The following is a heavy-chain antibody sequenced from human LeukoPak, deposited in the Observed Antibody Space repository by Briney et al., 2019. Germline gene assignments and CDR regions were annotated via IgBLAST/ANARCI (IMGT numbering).Heavy chain of an antibody. Sequence: ASVKVSCKASGYTFTSYGISWVRQAPGQGLEWMGWISAYNGNTNYAQKLQGRVTMTTDTSTSTAYMELRSLRSDDTAVYYCAREGGSSWHAIILYYFDYWGQGTLVTVSS. CDR3: AREGGSSWHAIILYYFDY. CDR2: ISAYNGNT. CDR1: GYTFTSYG. J-gene: IGHJ4*02. V-gene: IGHV1-18*01. D-gene: IGHD6-13*01.